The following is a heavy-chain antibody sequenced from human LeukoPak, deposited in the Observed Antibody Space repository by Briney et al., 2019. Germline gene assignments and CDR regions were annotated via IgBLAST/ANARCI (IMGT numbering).Heavy chain of an antibody. CDR3: AKRGQQWLAEFDY. Sequence: GGSLRLSCETAGFTFSSYVMHWVRRTPGKGLVWVSRISHDGFISYADSVKGRFTISRDNAKNTLILQMNSLRAEDTAVYYCAKRGQQWLAEFDYWGQGTLVTVSS. D-gene: IGHD6-19*01. CDR1: GFTFSSYV. J-gene: IGHJ4*02. V-gene: IGHV3-74*01. CDR2: ISHDGFI.